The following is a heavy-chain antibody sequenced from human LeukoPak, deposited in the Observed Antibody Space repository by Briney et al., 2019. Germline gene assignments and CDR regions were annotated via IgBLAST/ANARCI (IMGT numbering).Heavy chain of an antibody. V-gene: IGHV3-33*01. CDR3: AREPTYSSSWYYFDY. CDR2: IWYDGSNK. CDR1: GFSFSNYG. Sequence: GGSLRLSCAASGFSFSNYGMHWVRKAPGKGLEWVAVIWYDGSNKYYADSVKGRFTISRDNSKNTLYLQMNSLRAEDTAVYYCAREPTYSSSWYYFDYWGQGTLVTVSA. J-gene: IGHJ4*02. D-gene: IGHD6-13*01.